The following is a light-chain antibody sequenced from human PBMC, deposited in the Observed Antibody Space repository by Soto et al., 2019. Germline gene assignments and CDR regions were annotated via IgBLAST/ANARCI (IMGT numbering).Light chain of an antibody. CDR1: QSVASY. CDR2: DAS. J-gene: IGKJ2*01. V-gene: IGKV3-11*01. CDR3: QQYGSSPRT. Sequence: EIVLTQSPAALSLSPGERATLSCRASQSVASYLAWYQQKPGQAPRLLIYDASNRATGVPARFSGSGFGTDFTLTISRLEPEDFAVYYCQQYGSSPRTFGQGTKVEIK.